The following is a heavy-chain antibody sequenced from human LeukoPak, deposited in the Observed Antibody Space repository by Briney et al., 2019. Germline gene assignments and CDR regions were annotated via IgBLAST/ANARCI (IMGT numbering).Heavy chain of an antibody. CDR3: ARDSSYGDDVSILDY. Sequence: GGSLRLSCAASGFTFSNYNMNWVRQAPGKGLGWVSFISSRSSYISYTDSVKGRFTISRDNAKNSLYLQMNSLRAEDTAVYYCARDSSYGDDVSILDYWGQGTLVTVSS. J-gene: IGHJ4*02. V-gene: IGHV3-21*01. D-gene: IGHD4-17*01. CDR2: ISSRSSYI. CDR1: GFTFSNYN.